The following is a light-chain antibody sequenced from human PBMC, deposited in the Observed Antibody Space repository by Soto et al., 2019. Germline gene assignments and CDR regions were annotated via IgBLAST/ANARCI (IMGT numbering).Light chain of an antibody. CDR2: DAS. CDR1: QSISGT. CDR3: QQYNSWPPKT. Sequence: EIVMTQSPATLSVSPGQRATLSCRASQSISGTLAWYQQRPGQAPRLLIYDASTRATGIPARFRGSGSGTEFPLTISSLQSEDSATYYCQQYNSWPPKTFGQGTKVEIK. J-gene: IGKJ1*01. V-gene: IGKV3-15*01.